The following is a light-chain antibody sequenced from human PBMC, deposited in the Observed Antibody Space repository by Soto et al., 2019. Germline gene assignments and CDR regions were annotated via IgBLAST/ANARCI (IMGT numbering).Light chain of an antibody. Sequence: DIQMTQSPSSLSASVGERVTITCRASQSISSYLNWYQQKPGKAPKLLIYAASSLQSGVPSRFSGSGSGTDFTLTISSLQPEDFATYYCQQSYSTWITFGQGTRLEIK. V-gene: IGKV1-39*01. J-gene: IGKJ5*01. CDR3: QQSYSTWIT. CDR2: AAS. CDR1: QSISSY.